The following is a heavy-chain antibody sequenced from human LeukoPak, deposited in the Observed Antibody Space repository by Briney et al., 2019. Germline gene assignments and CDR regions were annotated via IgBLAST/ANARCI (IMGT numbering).Heavy chain of an antibody. D-gene: IGHD6-13*01. J-gene: IGHJ6*02. V-gene: IGHV3-48*03. CDR1: GFTFSSYE. CDR3: ARETAADYYYYGMDV. Sequence: GGSLRLSCAASGFTFSSYEMNWVRQSPGKGLEGVSYISSSGSTIYHADSVKGRFTISRDNAKNSLYLQMNSLRDEDTAVYYCARETAADYYYYGMDVWGQGTTVTVSS. CDR2: ISSSGSTI.